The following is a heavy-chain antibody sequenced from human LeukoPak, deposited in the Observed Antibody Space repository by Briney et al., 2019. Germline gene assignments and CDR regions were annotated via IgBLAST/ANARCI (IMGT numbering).Heavy chain of an antibody. J-gene: IGHJ6*03. Sequence: PSETLSLTCTVSGASISSGGYYWSWMRQPPGKGLEWIGYIYHSGSTYYNPSLKSRVTISVDRSKNQFSLKLSSVTAADTAVYYCARAGSRGFYYYYMEVWGKGTTVTVSS. V-gene: IGHV4-30-2*01. CDR2: IYHSGST. CDR1: GASISSGGYY. CDR3: ARAGSRGFYYYYMEV.